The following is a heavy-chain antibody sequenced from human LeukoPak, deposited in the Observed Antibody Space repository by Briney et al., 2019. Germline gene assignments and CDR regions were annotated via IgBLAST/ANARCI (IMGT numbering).Heavy chain of an antibody. CDR3: ARDLDDFWSGSNWFDP. D-gene: IGHD3-3*01. V-gene: IGHV3-74*01. J-gene: IGHJ5*02. CDR2: ITNDGSST. Sequence: PGGSLRLSCAASGLTFSSHWMHWVRQAPGKGLVWVSRITNDGSSTTYADSVKGRFTISRDNAKNMLYLQVNSLRAEDTAVYYCARDLDDFWSGSNWFDPWGQGTLVTVSS. CDR1: GLTFSSHW.